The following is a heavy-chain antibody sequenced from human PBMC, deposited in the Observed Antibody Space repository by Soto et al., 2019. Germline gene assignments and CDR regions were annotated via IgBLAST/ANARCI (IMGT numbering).Heavy chain of an antibody. D-gene: IGHD3-22*01. CDR2: ISSSSSYI. V-gene: IGHV3-21*01. CDR1: GFTFSSYS. J-gene: IGHJ4*02. CDR3: AREFDSSGYHSRQGFDY. Sequence: GGSLRLSCAASGFTFSSYSMNWVRQAPGKGLEWVSSISSSSSYIYYADSVKGRFTISRDNAKNSLYLQMNSLRAEDTAVYYCAREFDSSGYHSRQGFDYWGQGTLVTVSS.